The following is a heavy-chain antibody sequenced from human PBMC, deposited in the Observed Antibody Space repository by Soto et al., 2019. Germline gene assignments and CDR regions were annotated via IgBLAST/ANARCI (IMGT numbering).Heavy chain of an antibody. D-gene: IGHD6-6*01. CDR1: GDSVSSTSAA. CDR2: TYYRSKWYN. V-gene: IGHV6-1*01. Sequence: QSQTLSLTCAISGDSVSSTSAAWNWIRQSPSRGLEWLGRTYYRSKWYNDYAVSVKSRITINPDTSKNQFSLQLNSVTPEDTAVYYCARDLTSIDSSIAARPGDYWGQGTLVTVSS. CDR3: ARDLTSIDSSIAARPGDY. J-gene: IGHJ4*02.